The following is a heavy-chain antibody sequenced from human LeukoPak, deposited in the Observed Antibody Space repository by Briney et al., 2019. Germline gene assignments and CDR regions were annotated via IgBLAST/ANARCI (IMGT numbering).Heavy chain of an antibody. CDR3: ARGGLEYQLLSYFDY. CDR1: GGSISSYY. Sequence: TSETLSLTCTVSGGSISSYYWSWIRQPPGKGLEWIGCIYYSGSTNFNPSLKSRVTISVDTSKSQFSLKLSSVTAADTAVYYCARGGLEYQLLSYFDYWGQGTLVTVSS. V-gene: IGHV4-59*01. CDR2: IYYSGST. J-gene: IGHJ4*02. D-gene: IGHD2-2*01.